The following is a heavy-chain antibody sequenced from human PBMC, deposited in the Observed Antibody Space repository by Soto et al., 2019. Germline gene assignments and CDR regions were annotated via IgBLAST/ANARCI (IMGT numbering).Heavy chain of an antibody. V-gene: IGHV1-18*01. CDR1: GYTFTNYG. CDR2: ISAYNGNT. J-gene: IGHJ3*02. CDR3: ALIAAADPAEEDAFDI. D-gene: IGHD6-13*01. Sequence: GSSVNVSCKASGYTFTNYGISWVRQAPGQGLEWMGWISAYNGNTKFAQKLQGRVTMTTDTSTSAAYMELRSLRSDDTALYYCALIAAADPAEEDAFDIWGQGTMVTVSS.